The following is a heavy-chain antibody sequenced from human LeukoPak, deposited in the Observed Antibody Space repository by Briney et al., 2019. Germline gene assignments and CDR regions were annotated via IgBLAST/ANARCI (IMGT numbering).Heavy chain of an antibody. CDR1: VYTLTELA. J-gene: IGHJ4*02. D-gene: IGHD5-12*01. CDR2: FDPEDGGT. Sequence: ASVKVSCKVSVYTLTELAIHWVRQAPGKGLEWMGAFDPEDGGTIYAQKFQGRITLTEDTSTDTAYMELRSLKSDDTAVYYCARESNGGYGFDYWGQGTLVTVAS. V-gene: IGHV1-24*01. CDR3: ARESNGGYGFDY.